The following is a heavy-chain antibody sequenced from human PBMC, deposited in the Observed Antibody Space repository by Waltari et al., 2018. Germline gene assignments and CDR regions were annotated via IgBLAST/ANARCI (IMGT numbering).Heavy chain of an antibody. J-gene: IGHJ6*03. Sequence: HVQLVQSGAEVKKPGSSVKVSCTASGGSFGGYPISWVRQAPGQGLEWMGGSIPMFGIPDYSQKFQDRLTISADESANTAYMELSSLRSEDTAVYYCARHELGISQYYYNMYVWGQGSTVTVSS. CDR3: ARHELGISQYYYNMYV. V-gene: IGHV1-69*12. CDR2: SIPMFGIP. D-gene: IGHD3-10*01. CDR1: GGSFGGYP.